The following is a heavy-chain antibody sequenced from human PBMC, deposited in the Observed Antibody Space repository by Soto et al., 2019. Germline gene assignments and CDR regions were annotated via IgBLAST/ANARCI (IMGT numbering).Heavy chain of an antibody. CDR1: GYSFIDYY. V-gene: IGHV1-46*03. J-gene: IGHJ4*03. CDR2: FNPGGGNT. D-gene: IGHD1-1*01. CDR3: TRDVTTGSVHFDL. Sequence: QVQLVQSGADMKKPGASVKISCKASGYSFIDYYVHWVRQAPGQGPEWMGIFNPGGGNTFYSQKFQGRVTMTRDTSTSTVYMELSSLRFEDTAVYYCTRDVTTGSVHFDLWGHGTLVTVSS.